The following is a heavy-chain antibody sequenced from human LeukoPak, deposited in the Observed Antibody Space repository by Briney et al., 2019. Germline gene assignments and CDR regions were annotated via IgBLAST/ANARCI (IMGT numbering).Heavy chain of an antibody. J-gene: IGHJ4*02. Sequence: GGSLRLSCAASGFSFRSYRMNWVRQAPGKGLEWVSSISTSSTYIYYADSVKGRFTISRDNAKNSLYLQMNSLRAEDTAVYYCARDLYRRQQLGLIDCWGQGTVVTVSS. D-gene: IGHD6-13*01. CDR2: ISTSSTYI. CDR1: GFSFRSYR. V-gene: IGHV3-21*01. CDR3: ARDLYRRQQLGLIDC.